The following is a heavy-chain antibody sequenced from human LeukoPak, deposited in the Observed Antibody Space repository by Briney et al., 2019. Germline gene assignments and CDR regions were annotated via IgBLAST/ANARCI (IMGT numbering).Heavy chain of an antibody. J-gene: IGHJ5*02. Sequence: PGGSLRLSCAASGFTFSSYAKSWVRQAPGKGLEWVSAISGSGGSTYYADSVKGRFTISRDNSKNTLYLQMNSLRAEDTAVYYCVQNDYGDTVFGWFDPWGQGTLVTVSS. D-gene: IGHD4-17*01. CDR2: ISGSGGST. V-gene: IGHV3-23*01. CDR1: GFTFSSYA. CDR3: VQNDYGDTVFGWFDP.